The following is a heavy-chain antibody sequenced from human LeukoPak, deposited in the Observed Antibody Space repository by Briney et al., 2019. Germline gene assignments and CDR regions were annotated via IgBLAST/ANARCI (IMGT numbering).Heavy chain of an antibody. CDR2: ISSSSSYI. Sequence: GGSLRLSCAASGFTFSSYSMNWVRQAPGKGLERVSSISSSSSYIYYADSVKGRFTISRDDAKNSLYLQMNSLRAEDTAVYYCARMERFGELSPSSLDYWGQGTLVTVSS. D-gene: IGHD3-10*01. J-gene: IGHJ4*02. CDR3: ARMERFGELSPSSLDY. CDR1: GFTFSSYS. V-gene: IGHV3-21*01.